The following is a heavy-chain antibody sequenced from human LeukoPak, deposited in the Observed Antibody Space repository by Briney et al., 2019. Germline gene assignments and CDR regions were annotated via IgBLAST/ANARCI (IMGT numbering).Heavy chain of an antibody. CDR3: AEDLDYTTYGYYFDY. J-gene: IGHJ4*02. D-gene: IGHD4-11*01. Sequence: GGSLRLSCTASGFTFSSYAMNWVRQAPGKGLEWVSGIGAGGTFTYYADSVKGRFTISRDNSRNTLYLQMNSLRADDTAVYYCAEDLDYTTYGYYFDYWRQGTLVTVSS. CDR2: IGAGGTFT. CDR1: GFTFSSYA. V-gene: IGHV3-23*01.